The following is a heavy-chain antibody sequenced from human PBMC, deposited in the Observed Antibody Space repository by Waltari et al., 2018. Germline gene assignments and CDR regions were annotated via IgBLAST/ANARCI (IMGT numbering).Heavy chain of an antibody. V-gene: IGHV4-34*01. Sequence: QVQLQQWGAGLLKPSETLSLTCAVYGGSFSGYYWSWIRQPPGKGLEWIGEINHSGSTNYNPSLKSRVTISVDTSKNQFSLKLSSVTAADTAVYYCATGYCSSTSCRLGYGMDVWGQGTTVTVSS. CDR3: ATGYCSSTSCRLGYGMDV. D-gene: IGHD2-2*01. CDR1: GGSFSGYY. J-gene: IGHJ6*02. CDR2: INHSGST.